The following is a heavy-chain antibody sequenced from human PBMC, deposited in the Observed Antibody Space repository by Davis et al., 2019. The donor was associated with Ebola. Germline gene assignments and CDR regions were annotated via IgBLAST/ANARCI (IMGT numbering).Heavy chain of an antibody. V-gene: IGHV1-69*10. D-gene: IGHD2-2*01. CDR3: ARDRGGGLVVPAAALNYWFDP. CDR2: IIPILGIA. CDR1: GGTFSSYA. J-gene: IGHJ5*02. Sequence: SVTVSCKASGGTFSSYAISWVRQAPGQGLEWMGGIIPILGIANYAQKFQGRVTITADESTSTAYMELSSLRSEDTAVYYCARDRGGGLVVPAAALNYWFDPWGQGTLVTVSS.